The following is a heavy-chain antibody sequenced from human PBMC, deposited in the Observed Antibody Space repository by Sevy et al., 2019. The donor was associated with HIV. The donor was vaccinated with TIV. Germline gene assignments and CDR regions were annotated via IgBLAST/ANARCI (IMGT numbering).Heavy chain of an antibody. D-gene: IGHD3-3*01. CDR3: ASGITIFGVVTPDY. CDR1: GFTFSDYY. J-gene: IGHJ4*02. CDR2: ISSSGSTI. V-gene: IGHV3-11*01. Sequence: GGYLRLSCAASGFTFSDYYMSWIRQAPGKGLEWVSYISSSGSTIYYADSVKGRFTISRDNAKNSLYLQMNSLRAEDTAVYYCASGITIFGVVTPDYWGQGTLVTVSS.